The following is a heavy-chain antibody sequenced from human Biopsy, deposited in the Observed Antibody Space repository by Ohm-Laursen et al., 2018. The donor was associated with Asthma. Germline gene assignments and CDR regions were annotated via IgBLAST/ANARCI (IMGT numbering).Heavy chain of an antibody. CDR2: INVVFGTT. V-gene: IGHV1-69*13. CDR3: ARKAGSCISRACYSLDF. J-gene: IGHJ4*02. D-gene: IGHD2-15*01. CDR1: GGTFNTYV. Sequence: GASVTASCKSLGGTFNTYVIGWVRQAPGQGLEWMGGINVVFGTTTYPQKFQDRVTITADDSTSTVYMELSSLRSEDTAVYYCARKAGSCISRACYSLDFWGQGTLVTVSS.